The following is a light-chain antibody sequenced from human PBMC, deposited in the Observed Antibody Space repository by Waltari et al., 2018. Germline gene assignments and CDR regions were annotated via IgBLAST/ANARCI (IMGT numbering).Light chain of an antibody. Sequence: QSALTKPASVSGSPGQSISISCTGTSSDVGGCKFVSLYQQHPGKAPKFLIFDVDRRPSGISNRFSGSKSGNTASLTISGLQPEDEADYYCVSYTTPGTRVFGGGTKLTVL. CDR3: VSYTTPGTRV. V-gene: IGLV2-14*03. J-gene: IGLJ3*02. CDR2: DVD. CDR1: SSDVGGCKF.